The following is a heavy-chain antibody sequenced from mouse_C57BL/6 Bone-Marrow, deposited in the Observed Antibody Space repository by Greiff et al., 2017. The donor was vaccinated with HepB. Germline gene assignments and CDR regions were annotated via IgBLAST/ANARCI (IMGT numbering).Heavy chain of an antibody. J-gene: IGHJ2*01. CDR3: ARHYGNPFDY. V-gene: IGHV1-54*01. CDR2: INPGSGGT. D-gene: IGHD2-1*01. CDR1: GYAFTNYL. Sequence: VKVVESGAELVRPGTSVKVSCKASGYAFTNYLIEWVKQRPGQGLEWIGVINPGSGGTNYNEKFKGKATLTADKSSSTAYMQLSSLTSEDSAVYFCARHYGNPFDYWGQGTTLTVSS.